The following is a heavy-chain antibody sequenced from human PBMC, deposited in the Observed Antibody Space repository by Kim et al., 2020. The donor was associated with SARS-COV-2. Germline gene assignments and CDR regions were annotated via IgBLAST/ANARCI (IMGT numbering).Heavy chain of an antibody. Sequence: GGSLRLSCAASGFSFSSFAMSWVRQAPGKGLEWVSTIVNSGDSTYYADSVKGHFTISRDNSKNTLYLQMNSLRAEDTAVYYCAKGQWVACYVYLGMDVWG. V-gene: IGHV3-23*01. CDR3: AKGQWVACYVYLGMDV. J-gene: IGHJ6*01. CDR2: IVNSGDST. D-gene: IGHD1-26*01. CDR1: GFSFSSFA.